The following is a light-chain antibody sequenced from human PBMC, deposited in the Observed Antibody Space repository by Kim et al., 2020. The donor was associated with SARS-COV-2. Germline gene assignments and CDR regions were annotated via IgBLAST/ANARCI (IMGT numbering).Light chain of an antibody. CDR2: DVT. CDR3: NSYVSGSTLYV. CDR1: SSDVGGYKF. Sequence: QSALTQPASVSGSPGQSITISCTGTSSDVGGYKFVSWYQHHPGKAPKLMIYDVTERPSGVSDRFSVSKSGNTASLTISGLQTDDEADYYCNSYVSGSTLYVFGTGTKVTVL. V-gene: IGLV2-14*03. J-gene: IGLJ1*01.